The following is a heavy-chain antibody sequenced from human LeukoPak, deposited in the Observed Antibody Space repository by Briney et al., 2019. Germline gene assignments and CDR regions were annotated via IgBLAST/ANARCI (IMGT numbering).Heavy chain of an antibody. D-gene: IGHD1-26*01. J-gene: IGHJ4*02. CDR2: VNHSGST. CDR3: ARGPREGAIGFDY. V-gene: IGHV4-34*01. CDR1: GGSFSGYY. Sequence: SETLSLTCAVYGGSFSGYYWSWIRQPPGKGLEWIGEVNHSGSTSYNPSLKSRVTISVDTSKNQFSLKLSSVTAADTAVYYCARGPREGAIGFDYWGQGTLVTASS.